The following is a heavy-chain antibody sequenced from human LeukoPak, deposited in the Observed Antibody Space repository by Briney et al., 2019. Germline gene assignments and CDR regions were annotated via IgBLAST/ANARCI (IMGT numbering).Heavy chain of an antibody. CDR2: ISYDGSNK. D-gene: IGHD4-17*01. CDR1: GFTFSSYG. CDR3: AKDLGRSVTSYYYYYGMDV. J-gene: IGHJ6*02. Sequence: GGSLRLPCAASGFTFSSYGMHWVRQAPGKGLEWVAVISYDGSNKYYADSVKGRFTISRDNSKNTLYLQMNSLRAEDTAVYYCAKDLGRSVTSYYYYYGMDVWGQGTTVTVSS. V-gene: IGHV3-30*18.